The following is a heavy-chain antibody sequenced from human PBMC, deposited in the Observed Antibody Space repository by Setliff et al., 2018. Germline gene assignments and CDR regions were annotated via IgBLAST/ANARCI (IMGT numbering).Heavy chain of an antibody. CDR2: ISGSSTYI. Sequence: GGSLRLSCAASGFTFSSFALSWVRQAPGKGLVWVSSISGSSTYICYADSVKGRFTISRDNAKNSLYLQMNSLRVEDTAVYSCARAKGTSMATQNFNYWGQGTPVTVSS. V-gene: IGHV3-21*01. CDR1: GFTFSSFA. J-gene: IGHJ4*02. CDR3: ARAKGTSMATQNFNY. D-gene: IGHD3-10*01.